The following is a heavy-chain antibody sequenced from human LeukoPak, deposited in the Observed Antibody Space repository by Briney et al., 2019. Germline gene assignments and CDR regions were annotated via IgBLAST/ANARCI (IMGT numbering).Heavy chain of an antibody. Sequence: PGGSLRLSCAASGFTFSSYWMTWVRQAPGKGLEWVANIKQDGSEKYYVDSVKGRFTISKDNAKNSLYLQMNSLRAEDTAVYYGVRVAGSSSPSDYWGQGTLVTVSS. CDR2: IKQDGSEK. CDR1: GFTFSSYW. J-gene: IGHJ4*02. V-gene: IGHV3-7*01. CDR3: VRVAGSSSPSDY. D-gene: IGHD6-13*01.